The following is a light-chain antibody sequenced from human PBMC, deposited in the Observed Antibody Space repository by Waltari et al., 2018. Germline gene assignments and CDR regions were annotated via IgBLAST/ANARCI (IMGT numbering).Light chain of an antibody. CDR3: QQYYSTPYT. CDR2: WSS. CDR1: QSILYRSNNQNY. Sequence: DFVMTQSPHSLAVSLGERATINCKSSQSILYRSNNQNYLAWYQQKPGQPPKLLISWSSTRESGVPGRFSGSGSGTDFTLTISSLQAEDVAVYYCQQYYSTPYTFGQGTKLEIK. V-gene: IGKV4-1*01. J-gene: IGKJ2*01.